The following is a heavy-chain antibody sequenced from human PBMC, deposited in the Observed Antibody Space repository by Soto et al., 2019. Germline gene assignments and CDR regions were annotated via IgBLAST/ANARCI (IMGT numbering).Heavy chain of an antibody. J-gene: IGHJ3*02. CDR1: GGTFSSYA. CDR3: ARTLTYYYDSSGPDDAFDI. CDR2: IIPIFGTA. V-gene: IGHV1-69*12. Sequence: QVQLVQSGAEVKKPGSSVKVSCKASGGTFSSYAISWVRQAPGQGLEWMGGIIPIFGTANYAQKFQGRVTINADESTSTAYMELSSLRSEDTAVYYCARTLTYYYDSSGPDDAFDIWGQGTMVTVSS. D-gene: IGHD3-22*01.